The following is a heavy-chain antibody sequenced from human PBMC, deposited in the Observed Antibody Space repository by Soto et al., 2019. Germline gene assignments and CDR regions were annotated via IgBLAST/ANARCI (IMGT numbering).Heavy chain of an antibody. CDR2: ITGSGGTT. D-gene: IGHD3-9*01. CDR3: AKQGTYFDLLTGYYSLNWFDS. V-gene: IGHV3-23*01. Sequence: EVQLLESGGALVQPGGSLRLSCGASGFTFSNSIVSWVRQAPGKGLEWVSSITGSGGTTYYADSVKGRFTISRDNSKNTLFLQINSLRAEDTAVYYCAKQGTYFDLLTGYYSLNWFDSWGQGTLVTVSS. J-gene: IGHJ5*01. CDR1: GFTFSNSI.